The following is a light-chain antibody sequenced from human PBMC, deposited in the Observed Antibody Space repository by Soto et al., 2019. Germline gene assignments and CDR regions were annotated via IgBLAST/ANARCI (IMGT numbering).Light chain of an antibody. Sequence: QSVLTQPASVSGSPGQSITISCTGTSGDIGSYNRVSWYQQHPGKAPKNMIYEVNNGPSGVSDRFSGSKSGNTASLTISGLQAEDEAYYYCSSFTNSGTVVFGGGTKLTVL. CDR3: SSFTNSGTVV. CDR2: EVN. J-gene: IGLJ2*01. CDR1: SGDIGSYNR. V-gene: IGLV2-14*01.